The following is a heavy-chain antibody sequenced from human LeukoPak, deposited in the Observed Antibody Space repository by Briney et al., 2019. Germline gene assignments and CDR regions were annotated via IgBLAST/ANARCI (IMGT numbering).Heavy chain of an antibody. CDR3: ARDPGSGSYPADWFDP. CDR2: ISYDGSNK. J-gene: IGHJ5*02. V-gene: IGHV3-30-3*01. Sequence: PGGSLRLSCAASGFTFSSYAMHWVRQAPGKGLEWVAVISYDGSNKYYADSVKGRFTISRDNSKNTLYLQMNSLRAEDTAVYYCARDPGSGSYPADWFDPWGQGTLVTVSS. D-gene: IGHD1-26*01. CDR1: GFTFSSYA.